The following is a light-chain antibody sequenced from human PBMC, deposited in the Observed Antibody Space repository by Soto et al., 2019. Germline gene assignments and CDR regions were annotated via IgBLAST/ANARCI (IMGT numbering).Light chain of an antibody. V-gene: IGKV3-15*01. CDR1: ERNSTN. CDR2: IES. CDR3: QQYSNWLTWT. J-gene: IGKJ1*01. Sequence: EIVMTQSPVTLSVSPGVSATIFCRASERNSTNLARYQQRHGQAPRLLVYIESTRATGVPARFSGSGSATEFTLTISSLQPEDFATYYCQQYSNWLTWTFGQGTRVEIK.